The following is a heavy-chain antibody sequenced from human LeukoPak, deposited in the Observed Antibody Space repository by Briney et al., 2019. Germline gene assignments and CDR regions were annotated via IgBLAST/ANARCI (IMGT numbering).Heavy chain of an antibody. CDR3: ARGEVPAAIEPADYYYYYYMDV. J-gene: IGHJ6*03. CDR1: GYTFTSYG. V-gene: IGHV1-69*13. CDR2: IIPIFGTA. Sequence: GASVKVSCKASGYTFTSYGISWVRQSPGQGLEWMGGIIPIFGTANYAQKFQGRVTITADESTSTAYMELSSPRSEDTAVYYCARGEVPAAIEPADYYYYYYMDVWGKGTTVTVSS. D-gene: IGHD2-2*01.